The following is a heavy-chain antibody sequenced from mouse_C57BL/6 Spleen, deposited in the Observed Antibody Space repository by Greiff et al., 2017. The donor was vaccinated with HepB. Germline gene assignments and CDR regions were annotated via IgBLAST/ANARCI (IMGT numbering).Heavy chain of an antibody. Sequence: EVKLVESGGDLVKPGGSLKLSCAASGFTFSSYGMSWVRQTPDKRLEWVATISSGGSYTYYPDSVKGRFTISRDNAKNTLYLQMSSLKSEDTAMYYCADGYPTYYAMDYWGQGTSVTVSS. CDR1: GFTFSSYG. D-gene: IGHD2-3*01. J-gene: IGHJ4*01. V-gene: IGHV5-6*01. CDR2: ISSGGSYT. CDR3: ADGYPTYYAMDY.